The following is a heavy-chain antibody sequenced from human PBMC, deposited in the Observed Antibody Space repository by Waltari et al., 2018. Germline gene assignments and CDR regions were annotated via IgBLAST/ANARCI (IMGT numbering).Heavy chain of an antibody. CDR3: ASKVGAAAGTGRY. CDR2: IYYSGRT. Sequence: QLQLQESGPGLVKPSETLSLTCTVSGGSISSSSYYWGWIRQPPGKGLEWIGSIYYSGRTYYNPSLKSRVTISVDTSKNQFSLKLSSVTAEDTAVYYCASKVGAAAGTGRYWGQGTLVTVSS. CDR1: GGSISSSSYY. V-gene: IGHV4-39*07. J-gene: IGHJ4*02. D-gene: IGHD6-13*01.